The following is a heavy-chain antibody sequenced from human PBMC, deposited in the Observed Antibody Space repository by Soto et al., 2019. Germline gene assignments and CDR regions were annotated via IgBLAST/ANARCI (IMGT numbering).Heavy chain of an antibody. CDR3: ARGRGNRAPFAAAAGRYYYYYYGMDV. V-gene: IGHV4-34*01. Sequence: QVQLQQWGAGLLKPSETLSLTCAVYGGSFSGYYWSWIRQPPGKGLEWIGEINHSGSTNYNPSLKSRVTISVDTSKNQFSLKLRSVTAADTAVYYCARGRGNRAPFAAAAGRYYYYYYGMDVWGQGTTVTVSS. J-gene: IGHJ6*02. CDR2: INHSGST. CDR1: GGSFSGYY. D-gene: IGHD6-13*01.